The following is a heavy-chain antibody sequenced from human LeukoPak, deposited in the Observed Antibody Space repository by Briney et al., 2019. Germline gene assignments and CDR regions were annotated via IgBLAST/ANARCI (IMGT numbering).Heavy chain of an antibody. Sequence: GGSLRLSCAASGFTFSSYSMNWVREAPGKGLEWVSYISSSSSTIYYADSVKGRFTISRDNAKNSLYLQMNSLGAEDTAVYYCARFESTIFGVVTYYYMDVWGKGTTVTVSS. V-gene: IGHV3-48*04. CDR1: GFTFSSYS. CDR2: ISSSSSTI. D-gene: IGHD3-3*01. J-gene: IGHJ6*03. CDR3: ARFESTIFGVVTYYYMDV.